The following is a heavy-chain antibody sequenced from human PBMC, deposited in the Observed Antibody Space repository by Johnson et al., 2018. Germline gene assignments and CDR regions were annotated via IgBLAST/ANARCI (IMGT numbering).Heavy chain of an antibody. CDR3: AKDIGHGENWYYYSGMDV. Sequence: VQLVQSGGGLVQPGRSLRLSCAASGFTFEDYAMHWVRQVPGKGLEWVSRISWKGGLVDYADSVKGRFTISRDNTKNSLYLQMNSLRPEDTALYYCAKDIGHGENWYYYSGMDVWGQGTTVTVAS. J-gene: IGHJ6*02. D-gene: IGHD3-10*01. CDR1: GFTFEDYA. V-gene: IGHV3-9*01. CDR2: ISWKGGLV.